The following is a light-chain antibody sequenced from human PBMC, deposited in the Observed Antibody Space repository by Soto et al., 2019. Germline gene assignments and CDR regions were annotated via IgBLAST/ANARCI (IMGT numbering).Light chain of an antibody. CDR1: QCVSSSF. J-gene: IGKJ4*01. V-gene: IGKV3-20*01. Sequence: IVLTQSPGTLSLSPGERATLSCRASQCVSSSFLAWYQQKPGQAPRLHIYGAASRATGIPDRFSGSGSGTDFTLTISILEPEDVAVYYCQQYCSSPLTFGGGTKVEIK. CDR3: QQYCSSPLT. CDR2: GAA.